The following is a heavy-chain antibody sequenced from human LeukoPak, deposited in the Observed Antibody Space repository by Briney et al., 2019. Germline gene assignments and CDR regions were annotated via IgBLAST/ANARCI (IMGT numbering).Heavy chain of an antibody. CDR1: GFTFSDYY. V-gene: IGHV3-11*05. CDR2: ISSSSTYT. J-gene: IGHJ4*02. Sequence: PGGSLRLSCAPSGFTFSDYYMSWIRQAPGEGLEWVSYISSSSTYTNYADSVKGRFTISRDNAKNSLYLQMNSLRAEDTAVYYCARVVGALFDYWGQGTLVTVSS. CDR3: ARVVGALFDY. D-gene: IGHD1-26*01.